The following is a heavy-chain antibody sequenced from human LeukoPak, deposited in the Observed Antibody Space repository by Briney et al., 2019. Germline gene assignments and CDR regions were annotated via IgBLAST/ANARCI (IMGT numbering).Heavy chain of an antibody. D-gene: IGHD6-19*01. CDR1: GFTFNNYA. V-gene: IGHV3-23*01. CDR3: AKGLSSGPGRFDY. CDR2: ISGSGGTT. J-gene: IGHJ4*02. Sequence: TGGSLRLSCAASGFTFNNYAMTWVRQAPGQGLEWVSSISGSGGTTYYADSVKGRFTISRDNSKNTLSLQMNSLRAEDTAVYYCAKGLSSGPGRFDYWGQGTLVTVSS.